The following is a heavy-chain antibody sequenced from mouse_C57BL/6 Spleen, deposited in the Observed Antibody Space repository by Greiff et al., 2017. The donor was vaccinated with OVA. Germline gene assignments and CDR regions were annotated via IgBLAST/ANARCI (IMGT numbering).Heavy chain of an antibody. CDR1: GFSLTSYG. Sequence: QVQLQQSGPGLVQPSQSLSITCTVSGFSLTSYGVHWVRQPPGKGLEWLGVIWSGGSTDYNAAFISRLSISKDNCKSQVFFKMNSLQADDTAIYYCAIDGYYVSAWFAYWGQGTLVTVSA. CDR2: IWSGGST. J-gene: IGHJ3*01. CDR3: AIDGYYVSAWFAY. V-gene: IGHV2-4*01. D-gene: IGHD2-3*01.